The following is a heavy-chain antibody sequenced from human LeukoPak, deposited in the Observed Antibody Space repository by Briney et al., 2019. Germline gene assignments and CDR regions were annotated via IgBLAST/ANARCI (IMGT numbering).Heavy chain of an antibody. Sequence: PSETLSLTCTVSGGSISSNYWSWIRQPPGKGLECIGYSHYSGSTNYNPSLETRVTISVDTSKNQFSLKLSSVTAADTAVYYCARVGEYFNSGWYYYFDYWGQGTLVTVSS. D-gene: IGHD6-19*01. CDR1: GGSISSNY. CDR2: SHYSGST. J-gene: IGHJ4*02. V-gene: IGHV4-59*01. CDR3: ARVGEYFNSGWYYYFDY.